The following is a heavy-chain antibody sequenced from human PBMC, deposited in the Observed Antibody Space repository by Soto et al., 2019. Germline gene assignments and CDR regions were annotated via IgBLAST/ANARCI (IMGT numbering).Heavy chain of an antibody. CDR1: GFTFTRYA. Sequence: VKVSCKASGFTFTRYALQWVRQPLLQRLEWIGWIAVGSGYTNYAQRFQDRVTLTRDMSTATTYMELSRLTSEDTASYYCAADATAWQQMVPSDYWGQGTLVTVSS. CDR3: AADATAWQQMVPSDY. V-gene: IGHV1-58*01. CDR2: IAVGSGYT. D-gene: IGHD2-8*01. J-gene: IGHJ4*02.